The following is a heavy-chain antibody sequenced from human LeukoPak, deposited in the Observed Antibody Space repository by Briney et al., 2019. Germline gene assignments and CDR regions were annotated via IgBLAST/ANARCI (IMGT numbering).Heavy chain of an antibody. CDR2: INPGGDAT. CDR3: ARDQEGFDY. Sequence: ASVKVSCKASGYTFTNYYLHWVRQAPGQGLEWMGIINPGGDATTYAQRFQGRVTMTRDTSTSTVYMELSSLRSEDTAVYYCARDQEGFDYWGQGTLVTVSS. CDR1: GYTFTNYY. V-gene: IGHV1-46*01. J-gene: IGHJ4*02.